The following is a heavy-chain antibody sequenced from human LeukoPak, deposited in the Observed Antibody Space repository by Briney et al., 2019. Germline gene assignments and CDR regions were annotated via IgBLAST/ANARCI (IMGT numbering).Heavy chain of an antibody. D-gene: IGHD3-3*01. J-gene: IGHJ4*02. V-gene: IGHV3-23*01. Sequence: GGSLRLSCAASGFTFSSYAMSRVRQAPGKELEWVSAITGSGGSTYYADSVKGRFAISRDNSKNTLYLQLNSLRAEDTAVYYCAKDRDYDFWSGYYYWGQGTLVTVPS. CDR1: GFTFSSYA. CDR2: ITGSGGST. CDR3: AKDRDYDFWSGYYY.